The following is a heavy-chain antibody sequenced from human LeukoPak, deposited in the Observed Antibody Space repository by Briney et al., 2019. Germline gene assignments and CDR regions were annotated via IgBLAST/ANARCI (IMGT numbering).Heavy chain of an antibody. CDR2: ISGSGGRT. J-gene: IGHJ4*02. Sequence: PGGSLRLSCAASGFTFNNYAMSWVRRAPGKGLEWVSTISGSGGRTYYADSVKGRFTISRDKSKNTLYLQMNSLRVEDTALYYCAKDGYSGYDVFDCWGQGTLVTVSS. D-gene: IGHD5-12*01. CDR3: AKDGYSGYDVFDC. CDR1: GFTFNNYA. V-gene: IGHV3-23*01.